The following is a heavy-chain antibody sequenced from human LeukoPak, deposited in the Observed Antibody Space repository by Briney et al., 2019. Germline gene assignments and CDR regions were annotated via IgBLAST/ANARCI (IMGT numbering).Heavy chain of an antibody. J-gene: IGHJ4*02. V-gene: IGHV4-4*02. CDR1: GGSISSSNW. Sequence: SGTLSLTCAVSGGSISSSNWWGWVRQPPGKGLEWIGEIYHSGSTNYNPSLKSRVTISVDKSKNQFSLKLSSVTAADTAVYYCARGYYYDSSGYTPPHFDYWGQGTLVTVSS. CDR2: IYHSGST. CDR3: ARGYYYDSSGYTPPHFDY. D-gene: IGHD3-22*01.